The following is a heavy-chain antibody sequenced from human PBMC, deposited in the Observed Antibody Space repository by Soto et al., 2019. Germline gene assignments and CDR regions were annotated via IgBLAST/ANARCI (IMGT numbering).Heavy chain of an antibody. CDR2: ISGSGGST. Sequence: EVQLLESGGGLVQPGGSLRLSCAASGFTFSSYAMSWVRQAPGKGLEWVSAISGSGGSTYYADSVKGRFTISRDNSKNTLYLQMNSLRAEDTAVYHCANGGWGSYIAYWGQGTLVTVSS. D-gene: IGHD1-26*01. V-gene: IGHV3-23*01. J-gene: IGHJ4*02. CDR3: ANGGWGSYIAY. CDR1: GFTFSSYA.